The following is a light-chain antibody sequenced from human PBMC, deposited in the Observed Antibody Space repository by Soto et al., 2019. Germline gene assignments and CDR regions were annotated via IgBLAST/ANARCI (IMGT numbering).Light chain of an antibody. J-gene: IGKJ5*01. CDR2: GAS. CDR3: QQCGSSST. V-gene: IGKV3-20*01. CDR1: QTFSNSF. Sequence: EIVLAQCPGTLSLSPGERATLSCRASQTFSNSFLSWFQQIPGQAPRLLIYGASISATGIPDRFSGSGSGTDFTLTISRLEPEDFAVYYCQQCGSSSTFGQGTQLEIK.